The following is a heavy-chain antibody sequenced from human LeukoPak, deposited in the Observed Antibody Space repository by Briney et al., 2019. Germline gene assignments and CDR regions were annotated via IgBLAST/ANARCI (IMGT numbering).Heavy chain of an antibody. CDR2: TDPNGIT. V-gene: IGHV3-74*03. Sequence: PGGSLRLSCAASGFTFSNSWMHWVRQAPGKGLVWVSRTDPNGITTYADSVKGRFTISRDNAKNTLYLQMNSLRAKDTAVYYCARDLSGVTGYTYGRGIDYWGQGTLVTVSS. CDR3: ARDLSGVTGYTYGRGIDY. D-gene: IGHD5-18*01. CDR1: GFTFSNSW. J-gene: IGHJ4*02.